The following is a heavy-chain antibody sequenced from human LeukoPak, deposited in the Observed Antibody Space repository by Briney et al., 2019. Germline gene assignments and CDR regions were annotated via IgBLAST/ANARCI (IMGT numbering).Heavy chain of an antibody. Sequence: SETLSLTCTLSGGSISSSSYYWGWIRQPPGKGLGWIGSIYYSGSTYYNPSLKSRVSISVDTSKNQFSLKLSSVTAADTAVYYCARQGYSGYDTDPPPVPGYYYYYMDVWGKGTTVTVSS. CDR2: IYYSGST. J-gene: IGHJ6*03. V-gene: IGHV4-39*01. D-gene: IGHD5-12*01. CDR3: ARQGYSGYDTDPPPVPGYYYYYMDV. CDR1: GGSISSSSYY.